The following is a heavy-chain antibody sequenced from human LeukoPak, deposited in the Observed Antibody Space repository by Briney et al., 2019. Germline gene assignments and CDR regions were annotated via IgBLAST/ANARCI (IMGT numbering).Heavy chain of an antibody. D-gene: IGHD6-19*01. CDR2: ISSSSSYI. CDR1: GFDFSSYG. V-gene: IGHV3-21*01. J-gene: IGHJ4*02. Sequence: PGGTLKLSCAASGFDFSSYGMNWVRQAPGKGLEWVSSISSSSSYIYYADSVKGRFTISRDNAKNSLYLQMNSLRAEDTAVYYCARGGVYSSGWYVDYWGQGTLVTVSS. CDR3: ARGGVYSSGWYVDY.